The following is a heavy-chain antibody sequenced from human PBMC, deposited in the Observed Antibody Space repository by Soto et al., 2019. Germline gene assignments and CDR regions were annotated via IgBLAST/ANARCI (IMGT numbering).Heavy chain of an antibody. Sequence: ASVKVSCKASGYTFTSYGISWVRQAPGQGLEWMGWISAYNGNTNYAQKLQGRVTMTTDTSTSTAYMELRSLRSDDTAVYYCARDRGSGLWSGFTWFDPWGQGTLVTVSS. J-gene: IGHJ5*02. CDR3: ARDRGSGLWSGFTWFDP. V-gene: IGHV1-18*01. CDR1: GYTFTSYG. CDR2: ISAYNGNT. D-gene: IGHD3-3*01.